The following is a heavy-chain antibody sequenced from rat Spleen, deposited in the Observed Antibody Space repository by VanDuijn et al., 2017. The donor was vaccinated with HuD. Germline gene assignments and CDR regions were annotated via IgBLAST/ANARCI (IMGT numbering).Heavy chain of an antibody. Sequence: EVQLVESGGRLVQPGNSLKLSCAASGFTYSKHVMAWVRQAPTRGLEWVASISIGGGNTYYRDSVMGRFTISRDNAKNTLYLQMDSLRSEDMATYYCVKDMSYYDGYYHPFDYWGQGVLVTVSS. CDR1: GFTYSKHV. D-gene: IGHD1-12*03. CDR3: VKDMSYYDGYYHPFDY. V-gene: IGHV5S23*01. CDR2: ISIGGGNT. J-gene: IGHJ2*01.